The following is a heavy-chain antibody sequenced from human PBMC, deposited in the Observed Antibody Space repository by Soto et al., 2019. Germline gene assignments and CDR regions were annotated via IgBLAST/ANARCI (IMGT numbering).Heavy chain of an antibody. CDR2: INSDGSRT. V-gene: IGHV3-74*01. CDR1: GFTFTDYW. Sequence: GGSLRLSCAASGFTFTDYWTHWVRQAPGKGLVWVSRINSDGSRTRYADSVTGRFTISRDNAKNTLYLQMNSLRVEDTALYYCARETSRGFYFDYWGQGTTVTVSS. CDR3: ARETSRGFYFDY. D-gene: IGHD3-10*01. J-gene: IGHJ4*02.